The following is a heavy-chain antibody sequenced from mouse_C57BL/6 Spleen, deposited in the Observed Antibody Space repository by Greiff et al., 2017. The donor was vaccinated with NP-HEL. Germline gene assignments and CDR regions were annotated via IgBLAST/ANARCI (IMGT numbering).Heavy chain of an antibody. J-gene: IGHJ3*01. CDR2: INPNNGGT. D-gene: IGHD3-2*02. CDR1: GYTFTDYN. CDR3: ARLDSSGDGRFAY. V-gene: IGHV1-18*01. Sequence: EVQLQQSGPELVKPGASVKIPCKASGYTFTDYNMDWVKQSHGKSLEWIGDINPNNGGTIYNQKFKGKATLTVDKSSSTASMELRSLTSEDTAVYYCARLDSSGDGRFAYWGQGTLVTVSA.